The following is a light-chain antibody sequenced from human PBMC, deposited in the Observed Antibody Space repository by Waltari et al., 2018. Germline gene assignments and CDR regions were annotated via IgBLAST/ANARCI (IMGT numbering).Light chain of an antibody. CDR2: LGC. Sequence: DIVMTQSPLSLAFTPGEPASISCRSSQSLLHSHGYKYWEWYRQKPGQSLQLLIYLGCSGAFGVPDRFSGSGSGTDFTMEIRRVEAEAVWFYYCMQALQMPDTFGQGTRLEIK. CDR1: QSLLHSHGYKY. J-gene: IGKJ5*01. CDR3: MQALQMPDT. V-gene: IGKV2-28*01.